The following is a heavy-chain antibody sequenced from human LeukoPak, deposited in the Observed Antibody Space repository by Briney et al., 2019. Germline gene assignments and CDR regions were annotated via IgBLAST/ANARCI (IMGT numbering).Heavy chain of an antibody. CDR1: GGSFSGYY. V-gene: IGHV4-34*01. CDR3: ARARVYCGGDCYVNWFDP. Sequence: SETLPLTCAVYGGSFSGYYWSWIRQPPGKGLEWIGEINHSGSTNYNPSLKSRVTISVDTSKNQFSLKLSSVTAADTAVYYCARARVYCGGDCYVNWFDPWGQGTLVTVSS. CDR2: INHSGST. J-gene: IGHJ5*02. D-gene: IGHD2-21*02.